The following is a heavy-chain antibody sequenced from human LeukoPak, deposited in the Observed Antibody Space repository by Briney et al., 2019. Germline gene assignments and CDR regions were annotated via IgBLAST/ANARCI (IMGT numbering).Heavy chain of an antibody. V-gene: IGHV3-48*02. CDR2: ISRSSSAI. D-gene: IGHD6-19*01. Sequence: GGFLRLSCEASGVTFSTYSMNWVRQAPGKGLEWVSFISRSSSAIYYADSVRGRFTISRDDAKNSLYLQMNSLRDGDTAVYYCATYSSGWYLVYWGQGTLVTVSS. CDR1: GVTFSTYS. J-gene: IGHJ4*02. CDR3: ATYSSGWYLVY.